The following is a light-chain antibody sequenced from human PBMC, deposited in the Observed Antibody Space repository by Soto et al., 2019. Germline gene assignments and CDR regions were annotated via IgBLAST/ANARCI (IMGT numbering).Light chain of an antibody. CDR2: GNS. V-gene: IGLV1-40*01. J-gene: IGLJ1*01. CDR1: SSNIGANYD. Sequence: QSVLTQPPSVSGAPGQRVTISCTGSSSNIGANYDVHWYQQRPETAPKLLIFGNSNRPSGVTDRFSGSKSGTSASLAITGLQAEDEGDYYCQSYDSTLSARYVFGTGTKVTVL. CDR3: QSYDSTLSARYV.